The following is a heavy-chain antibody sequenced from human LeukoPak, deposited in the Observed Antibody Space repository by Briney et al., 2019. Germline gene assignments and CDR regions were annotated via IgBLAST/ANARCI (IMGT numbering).Heavy chain of an antibody. Sequence: GGSLRLSCAASGFTFSSYGMSWVRQAPGKGLEWVSGISGSGGTTYYADSVKGRFTISRDNSKNTLYLQMNSLRAEDTAVYYCAKGLRDIVVVVAATNGYGMDVWGQGTTVTVSS. CDR1: GFTFSSYG. V-gene: IGHV3-23*01. CDR3: AKGLRDIVVVVAATNGYGMDV. D-gene: IGHD2-15*01. CDR2: ISGSGGTT. J-gene: IGHJ6*02.